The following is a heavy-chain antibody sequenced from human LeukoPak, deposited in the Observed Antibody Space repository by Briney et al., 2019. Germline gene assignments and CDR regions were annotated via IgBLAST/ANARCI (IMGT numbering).Heavy chain of an antibody. CDR3: ARDHYDDGAFDI. D-gene: IGHD3-3*01. CDR1: GGTFSSYP. J-gene: IGHJ3*02. CDR2: IIPTFGTA. V-gene: IGHV1-69*01. Sequence: GSSVKVSCKASGGTFSSYPITWVRQAPGQGLEWMGGIIPTFGTANYAQKFQGRVTITADESTSTAYMELSSLRSEDTAVYYCARDHYDDGAFDIWGQGTMATVSS.